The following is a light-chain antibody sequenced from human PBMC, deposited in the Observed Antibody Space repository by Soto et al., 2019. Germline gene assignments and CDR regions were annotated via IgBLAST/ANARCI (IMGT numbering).Light chain of an antibody. CDR1: QSVSSSY. CDR2: GAS. Sequence: EIVLTQSPGTLSLSPGERATLSCRASQSVSSSYLAWYQQKPGQAPRLLIYGASSRATGIPDRFSGSWSGTDFNPTISRLEPEDFAVYYCQQYGSSLFTFGPGTKVDI. J-gene: IGKJ3*01. V-gene: IGKV3-20*01. CDR3: QQYGSSLFT.